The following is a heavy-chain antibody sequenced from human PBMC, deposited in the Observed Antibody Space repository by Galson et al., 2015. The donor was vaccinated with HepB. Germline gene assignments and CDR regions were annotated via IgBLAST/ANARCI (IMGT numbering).Heavy chain of an antibody. CDR1: GFTFSSYA. D-gene: IGHD3-3*01. Sequence: SLRLSCAASGFTFSSYAMSWVRQAPGKGLEWVSATSGSGGSTYYADSMRGRFTISRDNSKNTLYLQMNSLRAEDTAVYYCAKAGYDFWSGYYPLIYYYYYGMDVWGQGTSVTVSS. CDR2: TSGSGGST. CDR3: AKAGYDFWSGYYPLIYYYYYGMDV. V-gene: IGHV3-23*01. J-gene: IGHJ6*02.